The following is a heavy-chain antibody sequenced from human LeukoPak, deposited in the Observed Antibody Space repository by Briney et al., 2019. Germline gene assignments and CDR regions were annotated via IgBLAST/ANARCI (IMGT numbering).Heavy chain of an antibody. D-gene: IGHD3-22*01. CDR1: RFTFSSYA. J-gene: IGHJ4*02. Sequence: GGSLRLSCAASRFTFSSYAMSWVRQAPGKGLEWVSAISGSGGSTYYADSVKGRFTISRDNSKNTLYLQMNSLRAEDTVVYYCAKDRGGTTYYYDSSGYWGQGTLVTVSS. CDR2: ISGSGGST. CDR3: AKDRGGTTYYYDSSGY. V-gene: IGHV3-23*01.